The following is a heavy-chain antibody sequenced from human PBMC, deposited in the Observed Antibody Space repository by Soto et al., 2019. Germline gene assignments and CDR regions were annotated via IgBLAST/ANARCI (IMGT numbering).Heavy chain of an antibody. CDR3: AAATTWNFHFHY. CDR1: GFTISTHG. J-gene: IGHJ4*02. CDR2: IWYDGSNR. V-gene: IGHV3-33*01. D-gene: IGHD1-7*01. Sequence: QVQLVESGGGVVQPGTSLRLSCAASGFTISTHGMHWVRQAPGKGLEWVANIWYDGSNRFYADSVKGRFTISKDNSKNTLYLQLSSLRAEDTAVYYCAAATTWNFHFHYWGQANQVTVSP.